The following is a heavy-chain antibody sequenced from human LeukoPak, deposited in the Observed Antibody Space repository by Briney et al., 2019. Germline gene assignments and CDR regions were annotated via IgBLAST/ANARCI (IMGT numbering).Heavy chain of an antibody. CDR2: IYYSGST. Sequence: SETLSLTCTVSGGSISSSTYYWGWIRQPPGKGLEWIGTIYYSGSTNYNPSLKSRVTISVDTSKNQFSLKLSSVTAADTAVYYCAGGGFGYYFDYWGQGTLVTVSS. J-gene: IGHJ4*02. V-gene: IGHV4-39*07. D-gene: IGHD3-16*01. CDR3: AGGGFGYYFDY. CDR1: GGSISSSTYY.